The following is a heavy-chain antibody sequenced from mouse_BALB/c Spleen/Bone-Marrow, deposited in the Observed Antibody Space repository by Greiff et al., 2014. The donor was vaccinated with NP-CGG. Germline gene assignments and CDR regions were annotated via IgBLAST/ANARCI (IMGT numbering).Heavy chain of an antibody. D-gene: IGHD2-1*01. CDR2: ISYDGSS. V-gene: IGHV3-6*02. Sequence: EVQLVESGPGLVKPSQSLSLTCSVTGYSITNGYYWNWIRQFPGNKLEWMGYISYDGSSNYNPSLKNRISVTRDTSKNQFFLKLNSVTTEDTATYFCARGGKNYGNLLDYWGQGTTLTVSS. CDR3: ARGGKNYGNLLDY. J-gene: IGHJ2*01. CDR1: GYSITNGYY.